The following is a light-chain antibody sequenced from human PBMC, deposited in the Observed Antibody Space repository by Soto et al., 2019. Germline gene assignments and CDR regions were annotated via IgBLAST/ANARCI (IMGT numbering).Light chain of an antibody. CDR1: SSDVGSYNL. Sequence: QSVLTQPASVSGSPGQSITISCTGTSSDVGSYNLVSWYQQHPGKAPKLMIYEGSKRPSGVSNRFSGSKSGNTASLTISGLQAEDEADYYCCSYAGSSTSLYVFGTGT. CDR2: EGS. J-gene: IGLJ1*01. V-gene: IGLV2-23*01. CDR3: CSYAGSSTSLYV.